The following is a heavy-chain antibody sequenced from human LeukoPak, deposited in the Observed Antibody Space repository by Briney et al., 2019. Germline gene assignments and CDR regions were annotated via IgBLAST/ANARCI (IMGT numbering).Heavy chain of an antibody. CDR2: ISGDGGST. CDR3: AKGSRYDYVWGSYRPIIDY. V-gene: IGHV3-43*02. CDR1: GFTFDDYA. J-gene: IGHJ4*02. D-gene: IGHD3-16*02. Sequence: GGSLRLSCAASGFTFDDYAMHWVRQAPGKGLEWVSLISGDGGSTYYADSVKGRFTISRDNSKNSLYLQMNGLRTEDTALYYCAKGSRYDYVWGSYRPIIDYWGQGTLVTVSS.